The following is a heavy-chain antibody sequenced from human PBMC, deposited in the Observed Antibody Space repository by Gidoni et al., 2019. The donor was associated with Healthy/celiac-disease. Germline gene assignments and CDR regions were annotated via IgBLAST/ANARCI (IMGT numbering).Heavy chain of an antibody. J-gene: IGHJ4*02. CDR2: ISWNSGSI. Sequence: EVQLVESGGGLVQPGRSLRLSCAASGLTFDDYAMHWVRQAPGQGLEWVSGISWNSGSIGYADSVKGRFTISRDNAKNSLYLQMNSLRAEDTALYYCAKGPAPYYYDSSGYYPFDYWGQGTLVTVSS. CDR3: AKGPAPYYYDSSGYYPFDY. V-gene: IGHV3-9*01. CDR1: GLTFDDYA. D-gene: IGHD3-22*01.